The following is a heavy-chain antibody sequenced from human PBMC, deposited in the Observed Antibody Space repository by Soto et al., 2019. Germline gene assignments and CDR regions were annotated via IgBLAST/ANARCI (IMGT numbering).Heavy chain of an antibody. V-gene: IGHV3-33*01. Sequence: QVQLVESRGGVVKPGRSLRLSCAASGFTFSSYGMHWVRQAPGKGLEWVAVIWYDGSNKYYADSVKGRFTISRDNSKNTLYLQMNSLRAEDTAVYYCARDPVAAAGTEGYYYYMDVWGKGTTVTVSS. CDR3: ARDPVAAAGTEGYYYYMDV. J-gene: IGHJ6*03. CDR1: GFTFSSYG. D-gene: IGHD6-13*01. CDR2: IWYDGSNK.